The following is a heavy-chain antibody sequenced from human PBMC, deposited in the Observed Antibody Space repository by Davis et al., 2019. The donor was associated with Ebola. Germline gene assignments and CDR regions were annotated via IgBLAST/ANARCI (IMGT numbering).Heavy chain of an antibody. Sequence: GESLKISCAASGFTFSSYWMHWVRQAPGKGLVWVSRINSDGSSITNADSVKGRFTVYRDNARNTPYLQMNSLRAEDTAVYYCARDEGSGWTAVDYWGRGTLVTVSS. V-gene: IGHV3-74*01. CDR1: GFTFSSYW. J-gene: IGHJ4*02. CDR3: ARDEGSGWTAVDY. D-gene: IGHD6-19*01. CDR2: INSDGSSI.